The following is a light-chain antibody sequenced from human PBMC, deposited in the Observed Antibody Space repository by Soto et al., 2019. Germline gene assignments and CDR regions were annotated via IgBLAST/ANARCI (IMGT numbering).Light chain of an antibody. CDR1: QSIANNH. V-gene: IGKV3-20*01. CDR3: QQYVSSPALT. J-gene: IGKJ4*01. CDR2: GSS. Sequence: EIMLTQSPGTLSLSPGERATLSGRASQSIANNHLAWYQQKPGPTPRLPIYGSSSRDTGISDRFSGSGSGTDFTLTISRLEPEDFAVYYCQQYVSSPALTFGGGTMVEIK.